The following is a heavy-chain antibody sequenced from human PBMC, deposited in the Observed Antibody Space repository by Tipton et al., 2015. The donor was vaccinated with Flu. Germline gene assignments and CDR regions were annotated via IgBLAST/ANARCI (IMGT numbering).Heavy chain of an antibody. CDR2: TSNTGST. D-gene: IGHD3-10*01. Sequence: TLSLTCTVSGGSISTGDYYWIWIRQHPGEGLEWIVYTSNTGSTFYNLPRRSRVTTSLDTSKNQFSLKVSSVTAADTAVYYCARRGYGSYAPIDYWGQGTLVSVSS. CDR1: GGSISTGDYY. CDR3: ARRGYGSYAPIDY. V-gene: IGHV4-31*03. J-gene: IGHJ4*02.